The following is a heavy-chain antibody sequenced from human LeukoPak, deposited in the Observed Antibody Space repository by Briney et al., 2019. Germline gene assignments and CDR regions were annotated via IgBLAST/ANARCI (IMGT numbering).Heavy chain of an antibody. CDR3: AKRGNDYVWGTTFHPCYMDV. D-gene: IGHD3-16*01. CDR1: GLTFNYAW. V-gene: IGHV3-23*01. J-gene: IGHJ6*03. CDR2: ITGSGGSS. Sequence: PGGSLRLSCAASGLTFNYAWMNWVRQAPGEGLEWVSAITGSGGSSYYGDSVKGRVAISRHNSKDTLYLQMHSLRAEDTAVYYCAKRGNDYVWGTTFHPCYMDVWGKGTTVTVSS.